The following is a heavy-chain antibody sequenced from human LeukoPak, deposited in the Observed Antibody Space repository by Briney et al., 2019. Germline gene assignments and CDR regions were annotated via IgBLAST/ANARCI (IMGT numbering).Heavy chain of an antibody. CDR2: IYPGDSDT. CDR1: GYSFTSYW. V-gene: IGHV5-51*01. CDR3: ASQTSYGDYAGYYYYMDV. D-gene: IGHD4-17*01. Sequence: GESLQISCKGSGYSFTSYWIGWVRQMPGKGLEWMGIIYPGDSDTRYSPSFQGQVTISADKSISTAYLQWSSLKASDTAMYYCASQTSYGDYAGYYYYMDVWGKGTTVTVSS. J-gene: IGHJ6*03.